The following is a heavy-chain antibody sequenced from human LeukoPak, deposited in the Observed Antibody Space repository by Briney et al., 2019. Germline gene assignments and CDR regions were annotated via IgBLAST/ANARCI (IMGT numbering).Heavy chain of an antibody. CDR3: ARCLRYEYYYDSSGSFDH. CDR2: IDPSDSYT. D-gene: IGHD3-22*01. V-gene: IGHV5-10-1*01. CDR1: GYSFTSYW. Sequence: PGESLKISCKGSGYSFTSYWISWVRQMPGTGLEWMGRIDPSDSYTNYSPSFQGHVTISADKSISTAYLQWSSLKASDTAMYYCARCLRYEYYYDSSGSFDHWARGTVLTVSS. J-gene: IGHJ5*02.